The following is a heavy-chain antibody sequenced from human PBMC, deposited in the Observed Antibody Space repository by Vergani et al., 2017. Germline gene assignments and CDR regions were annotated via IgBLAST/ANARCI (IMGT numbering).Heavy chain of an antibody. V-gene: IGHV5-51*01. CDR1: GYSFTSYW. J-gene: IGHJ5*02. D-gene: IGHD6-19*01. CDR3: ARQEYSSGWYRNWFDP. Sequence: EVQLVQSGAEVKKPGESLKISCKGSGYSFTSYWIAWVRQLPGKGLEWMGIIYPGDSDTRYSPSFQGQGTISADKSISTAYLQWSSLKAADTAMYYCARQEYSSGWYRNWFDPWGQGTLVTVSS. CDR2: IYPGDSDT.